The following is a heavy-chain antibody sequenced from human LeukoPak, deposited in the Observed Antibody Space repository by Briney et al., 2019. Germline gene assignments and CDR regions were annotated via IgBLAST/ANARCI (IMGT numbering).Heavy chain of an antibody. D-gene: IGHD1-26*01. J-gene: IGHJ4*02. Sequence: HAGGSLRLSCAASGFTVSSNYMSWVRQAPGKGLEWVSVIYSGGSTYYADSVKGRFTISRDNSKNSLYLQMNSLRAEDTALYYCVKDEGESGGYTFNYWGQGTLVTVSS. CDR1: GFTVSSNY. V-gene: IGHV3-53*05. CDR2: IYSGGST. CDR3: VKDEGESGGYTFNY.